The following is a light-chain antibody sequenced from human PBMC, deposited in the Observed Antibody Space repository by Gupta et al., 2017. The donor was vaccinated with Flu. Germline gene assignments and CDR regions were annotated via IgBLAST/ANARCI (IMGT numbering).Light chain of an antibody. J-gene: IGKJ3*01. Sequence: DQQKPGKAPRRLIYSASTLQSEVPSRFSGSGYGTDFTLTISGLQPDDFATYYCRQHHSYPFTFGHGTKVDSK. V-gene: IGKV1-17*01. CDR2: SAS. CDR3: RQHHSYPFT.